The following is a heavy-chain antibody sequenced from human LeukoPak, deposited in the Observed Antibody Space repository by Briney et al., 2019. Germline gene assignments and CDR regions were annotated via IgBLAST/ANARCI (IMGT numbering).Heavy chain of an antibody. Sequence: GASVKVSCKASGYTFTGYYMHWVRQAPGQGLEWMGWINPNSGGTNYAQKFQGRVTMTRDTSISTAYMELSRLRSDDTAVYYCARVWHYGSGSYYATLDYWGQGTLVTVSS. CDR3: ARVWHYGSGSYYATLDY. CDR1: GYTFTGYY. CDR2: INPNSGGT. D-gene: IGHD3-10*01. V-gene: IGHV1-2*02. J-gene: IGHJ4*02.